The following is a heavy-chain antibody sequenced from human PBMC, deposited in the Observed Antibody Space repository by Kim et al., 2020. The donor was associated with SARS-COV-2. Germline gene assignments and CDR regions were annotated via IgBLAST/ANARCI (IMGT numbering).Heavy chain of an antibody. CDR2: ISWNSGSI. J-gene: IGHJ6*02. CDR1: GFTFDDYA. D-gene: IGHD7-27*01. CDR3: AKDIGPGDPSGMDV. Sequence: GGSLRLSCAASGFTFDDYAMHWVRQAPGKGLERVSGISWNSGSIGYADSVKGRFTISRDNAKNSLYLQMNSLRAEDTALYYCAKDIGPGDPSGMDVWGQGTTVTVSS. V-gene: IGHV3-9*01.